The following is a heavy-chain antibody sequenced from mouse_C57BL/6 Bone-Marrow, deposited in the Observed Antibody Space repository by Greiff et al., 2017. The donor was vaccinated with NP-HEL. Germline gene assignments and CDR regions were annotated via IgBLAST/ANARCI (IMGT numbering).Heavy chain of an antibody. CDR3: ARGITTVDWDFDV. CDR2: PGAGDT. D-gene: IGHD1-1*01. Sequence: PGAGDTNYNGKFKGTSTLTADKSASTAYMQLSSLTSEDSAVYFCARGITTVDWDFDVWGTGTTVTVSS. J-gene: IGHJ1*03. V-gene: IGHV1-82*01.